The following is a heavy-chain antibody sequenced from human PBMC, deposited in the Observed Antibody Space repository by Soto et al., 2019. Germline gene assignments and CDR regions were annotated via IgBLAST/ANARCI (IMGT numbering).Heavy chain of an antibody. CDR3: ASTTLWFGEQQRDYYGMDV. J-gene: IGHJ6*02. D-gene: IGHD3-10*01. V-gene: IGHV1-18*03. CDR2: ISAYNGNT. Sequence: ASVKVSCKASGYTFTSYGISWVRQAPGQGLEWMGWISAYNGNTNYAQKLQGRVTMTTDTSTSTAYMELRSLRSDDMAVYYCASTTLWFGEQQRDYYGMDVWGQGTTVTVSS. CDR1: GYTFTSYG.